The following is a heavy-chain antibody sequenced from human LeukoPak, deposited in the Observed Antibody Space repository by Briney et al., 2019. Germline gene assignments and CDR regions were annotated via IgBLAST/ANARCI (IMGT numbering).Heavy chain of an antibody. V-gene: IGHV2-5*02. J-gene: IGHJ4*02. Sequence: SGPTLVKPTPSLTLNNTVIGCALTTTGVGVGWIRQPPGKALEWLALIYWDDDKRYSPSLKSRLTITKDPSKNQVVLTRKNIDPVDTAPHYLDQSRTYPLLASPLEYWGQGTLVTVSS. CDR2: IYWDDDK. D-gene: IGHD2-2*01. CDR1: GCALTTTGVG. CDR3: DQSRTYPLLASPLEY.